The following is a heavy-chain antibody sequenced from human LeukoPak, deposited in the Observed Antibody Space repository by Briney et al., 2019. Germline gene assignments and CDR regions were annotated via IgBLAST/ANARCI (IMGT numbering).Heavy chain of an antibody. CDR1: GYTFTGYY. D-gene: IGHD3-10*01. CDR2: INPNSGGT. V-gene: IGHV1-2*02. Sequence: ASVKASCKASGYTFTGYYMHWVRQAPGQGLEWMGWINPNSGGTNYAQKFQGRVAMTRDTSISTAYMELSRLRSDDTAVYYCARDLRGVRGVITYWGQGTLVTVSS. CDR3: ARDLRGVRGVITY. J-gene: IGHJ4*02.